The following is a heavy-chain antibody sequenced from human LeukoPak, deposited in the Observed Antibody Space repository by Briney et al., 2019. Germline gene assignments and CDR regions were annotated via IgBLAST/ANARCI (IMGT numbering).Heavy chain of an antibody. CDR2: IYTSGST. Sequence: PSETLSLTCTVSGGSISSGSYYWSWIRQPAGKGLEWIGRIYTSGSTNYNPSLKSRVTISVDTSKNQFSLKLSSVTAADTAVYYCARDRGGFIVVVPAPYEVGMDVWGKGTTVTVSS. D-gene: IGHD2-2*01. CDR1: GGSISSGSYY. CDR3: ARDRGGFIVVVPAPYEVGMDV. J-gene: IGHJ6*03. V-gene: IGHV4-61*02.